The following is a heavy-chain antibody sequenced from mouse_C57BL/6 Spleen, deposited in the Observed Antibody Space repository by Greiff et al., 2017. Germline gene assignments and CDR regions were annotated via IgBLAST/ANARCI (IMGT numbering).Heavy chain of an antibody. CDR2: INPYNGGT. Sequence: VQLQQSGPVLVKPGASVKMSCKASGYTFTDYYMNWVKQSHGKSLEWIGVINPYNGGTSYNQKFKGNATLTVDKSSSTAYMELNSLTSEDSAVYYCAREGNPRGYYAMDYWGQGTSVTVSS. CDR1: GYTFTDYY. J-gene: IGHJ4*01. V-gene: IGHV1-19*01. CDR3: AREGNPRGYYAMDY.